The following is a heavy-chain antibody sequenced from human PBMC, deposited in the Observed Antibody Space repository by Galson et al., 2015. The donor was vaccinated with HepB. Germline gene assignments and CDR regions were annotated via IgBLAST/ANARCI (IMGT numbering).Heavy chain of an antibody. CDR3: VVAAQGRYYYYGMDV. D-gene: IGHD2-15*01. V-gene: IGHV3-48*04. CDR2: ISSSSSTI. J-gene: IGHJ6*02. CDR1: GFTFSSDS. Sequence: SLRLSCAASGFTFSSDSMNWVRQAPGKGLEWVSSISSSSSTIYYADSVKGRFTISRDNAKNSLYLQMNSLRAEDTAVYYCVVAAQGRYYYYGMDVWGQGTTVTVSS.